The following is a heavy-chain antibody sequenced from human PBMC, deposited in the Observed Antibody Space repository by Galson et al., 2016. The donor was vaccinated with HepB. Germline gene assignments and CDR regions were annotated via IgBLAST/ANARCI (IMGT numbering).Heavy chain of an antibody. D-gene: IGHD3-3*01. CDR2: IYDSGST. CDR1: GDSISTYY. CDR3: ARSRITLFGVDTRPYYFDY. J-gene: IGHJ4*01. Sequence: SETLSLTCTVSGDSISTYYWSWIRQPPGKGLEWIGYIYDSGSTNYNPSLKSRVIISVDTSKNQFSLKLSSVTAADTAVYYCARSRITLFGVDTRPYYFDYWGQGILVTVSS. V-gene: IGHV4-59*01.